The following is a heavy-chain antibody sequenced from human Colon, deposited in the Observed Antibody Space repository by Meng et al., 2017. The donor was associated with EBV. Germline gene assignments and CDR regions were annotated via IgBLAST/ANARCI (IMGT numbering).Heavy chain of an antibody. D-gene: IGHD5-24*01. CDR1: GASISSNNW. CDR2: IYHGGNT. J-gene: IGHJ4*02. Sequence: VQWPEAGPGRVGPSGPLSLPRAVSGASISSNNWWSWVRQPPGKGLEWIGEIYHGGNTNYNPSLKSRVTISVDRSNDQFSLSLSSVTAADTAVYYCARGNAYNAPSFDYWGQGTLVTVSS. V-gene: IGHV4-4*02. CDR3: ARGNAYNAPSFDY.